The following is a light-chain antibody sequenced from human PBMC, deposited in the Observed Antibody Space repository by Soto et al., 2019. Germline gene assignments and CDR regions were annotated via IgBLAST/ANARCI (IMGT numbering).Light chain of an antibody. J-gene: IGLJ3*02. V-gene: IGLV1-36*01. CDR2: YDD. CDR1: SSNIGNNA. CDR3: AVWDDSLNGWV. Sequence: QSVLTQPPSISEAPRQRVTISCSGSSSNIGNNAVHWYQQLPGKAPKLLIYYDDLLPSGVSDRFSGSKSGASASLAISGLQSEDEAGYYCAVWDDSLNGWVFGGGTKLTVL.